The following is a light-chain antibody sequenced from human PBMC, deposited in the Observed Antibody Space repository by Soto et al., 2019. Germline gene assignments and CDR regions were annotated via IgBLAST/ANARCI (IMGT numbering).Light chain of an antibody. CDR3: QQYHSDLLT. V-gene: IGKV1-5*03. J-gene: IGKJ3*01. CDR2: KAS. Sequence: DIQMTQSPSTLSASVGDRVTITCRASQSISSWLAWYQQKPGKAPKLLIYKASSLESGVPLRFSGSGSGTEFTLTISSLQPDDFATYYCQQYHSDLLTFGPGTTVDIK. CDR1: QSISSW.